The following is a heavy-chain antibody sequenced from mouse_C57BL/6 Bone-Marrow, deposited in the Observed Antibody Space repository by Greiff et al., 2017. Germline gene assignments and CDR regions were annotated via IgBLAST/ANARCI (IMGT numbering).Heavy chain of an antibody. Sequence: EVQLVESGGGLVQPKGSLKLSCAASGFSFNTYAMNWVRQAPGKGLEWVARIRSKSNNYATYYADSVKDRFTISRDDSESMLYLQMNNLKTEDTAMYYCVRDTTVVASMDYWGQGTSVTVSS. J-gene: IGHJ4*01. CDR1: GFSFNTYA. CDR3: VRDTTVVASMDY. CDR2: IRSKSNNYAT. D-gene: IGHD1-1*01. V-gene: IGHV10-1*01.